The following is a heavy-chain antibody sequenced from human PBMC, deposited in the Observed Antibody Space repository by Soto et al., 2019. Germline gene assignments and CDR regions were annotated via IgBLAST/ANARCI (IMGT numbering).Heavy chain of an antibody. V-gene: IGHV3-48*03. CDR1: GFTFSSYE. D-gene: IGHD2-2*02. CDR2: ISSSGSTI. J-gene: IGHJ6*02. Sequence: PWGSLRLSCAASGFTFSSYEMNWVRQAPGKGLEWVSYISSSGSTIYYADSVKGRFTISRDNARNSLYLQMNSLRAEDTAVYYCARDQYQLLYRNGMDVWGQGTTVTVSS. CDR3: ARDQYQLLYRNGMDV.